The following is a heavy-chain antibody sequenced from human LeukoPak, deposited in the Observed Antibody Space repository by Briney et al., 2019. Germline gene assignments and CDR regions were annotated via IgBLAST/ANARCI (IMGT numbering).Heavy chain of an antibody. CDR2: INPNSGGT. CDR1: GYTFTGYY. CDR3: ARVASRQQLVPVY. V-gene: IGHV1-2*02. Sequence: ASVKVSCKASGYTFTGYYMHWVRQAPGQGLEWMGWINPNSGGTSYAQKFQGRVTMTRDTSISTAYMELSRLRSDDTAVYYCARVASRQQLVPVYWGQGTLVTVSS. J-gene: IGHJ4*02. D-gene: IGHD6-13*01.